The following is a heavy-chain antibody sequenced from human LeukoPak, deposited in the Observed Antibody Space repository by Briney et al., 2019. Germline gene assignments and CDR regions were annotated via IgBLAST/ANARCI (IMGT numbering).Heavy chain of an antibody. CDR3: AREGITMVRGVGAYYYYGMDV. J-gene: IGHJ6*02. CDR1: GFTFSDYY. Sequence: GGSLRLSCAASGFTFSDYYMSWIRQAPGKGLEWVSYISRSGSTIYFADSVKGRFTISRDNAKNSLYLQMNSLRAEDTAVYYCAREGITMVRGVGAYYYYGMDVWGQGTTVTVSS. D-gene: IGHD3-10*01. V-gene: IGHV3-11*01. CDR2: ISRSGSTI.